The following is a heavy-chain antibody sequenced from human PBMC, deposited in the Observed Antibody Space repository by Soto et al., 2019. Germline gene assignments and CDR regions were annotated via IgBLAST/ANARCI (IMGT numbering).Heavy chain of an antibody. CDR2: ITAKAYGGTT. V-gene: IGHV3-49*03. CDR3: ARRNGPGEPDAFDI. Sequence: GVLRLSCTTSRFTFGDYVMGWFRQAPGKGLEWVSFITAKAYGGTTHYAASVKGRFTLSMDDSKTVAYLQMNSLKTEDTAVYYCARRNGPGEPDAFDIWGQGTMVTVSS. D-gene: IGHD3-10*01. J-gene: IGHJ3*02. CDR1: RFTFGDYV.